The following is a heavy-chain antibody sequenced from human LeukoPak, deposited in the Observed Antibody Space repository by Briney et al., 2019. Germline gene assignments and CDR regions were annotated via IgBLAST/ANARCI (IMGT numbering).Heavy chain of an antibody. Sequence: SGGSLSLSCAASGFTFSSYWMSWVRQAPGKGLEWVANIKQDGSEKYYVDSVKGRFTISRDNAKNSLYLQMNSLRAEDTAVYYCGRGRVRYYFDYWGQGTLVTVSS. CDR1: GFTFSSYW. V-gene: IGHV3-7*01. CDR3: GRGRVRYYFDY. CDR2: IKQDGSEK. J-gene: IGHJ4*02. D-gene: IGHD3-10*01.